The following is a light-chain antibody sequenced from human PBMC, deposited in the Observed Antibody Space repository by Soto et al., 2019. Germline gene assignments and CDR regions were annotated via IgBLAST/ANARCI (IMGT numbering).Light chain of an antibody. J-gene: IGLJ2*01. CDR1: SSNIGGNT. CDR2: SNS. CDR3: STWDDSLNGPL. V-gene: IGLV1-44*01. Sequence: QSVLTQPPSASGTPGQRVTISCSGGSSNIGGNTVNWYQQLPGAAPKLIIFSNSQRPSGVPDRCSGSKSGTSASLAIGGLQSEDEAEYYCSTWDDSLNGPLFGGGTKLTVL.